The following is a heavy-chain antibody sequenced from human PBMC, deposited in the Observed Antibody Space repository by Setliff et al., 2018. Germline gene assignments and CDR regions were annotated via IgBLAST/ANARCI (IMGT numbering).Heavy chain of an antibody. CDR2: INPIFGTA. CDR3: ARERVVVVTTTNYYYYIDV. D-gene: IGHD2-21*02. J-gene: IGHJ6*03. V-gene: IGHV1-69*13. CDR1: GGTFSTFG. Sequence: SVKVSCKTSGGTFSTFGIHWVRQAPGQGLVWLGGINPIFGTAHYAQKFQGRVTITADESTSTGYMELSSLRSEDTAVYFCARERVVVVTTTNYYYYIDVWGEGTTVTVSS.